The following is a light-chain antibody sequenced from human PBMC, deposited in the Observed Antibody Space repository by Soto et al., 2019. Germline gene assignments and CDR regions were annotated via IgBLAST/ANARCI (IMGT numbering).Light chain of an antibody. V-gene: IGKV4-1*01. Sequence: DIVMTQSPHSLAVSLGERATINCQSSQSVLYSSNNKNYLAWYQQKLGQPPKLLFYWASTRESGVPERFSGSGSGTDFTLTISTLQAEDVAVYYCQQYYSTPWTFGQGTKVEIK. CDR3: QQYYSTPWT. CDR1: QSVLYSSNNKNY. J-gene: IGKJ1*01. CDR2: WAS.